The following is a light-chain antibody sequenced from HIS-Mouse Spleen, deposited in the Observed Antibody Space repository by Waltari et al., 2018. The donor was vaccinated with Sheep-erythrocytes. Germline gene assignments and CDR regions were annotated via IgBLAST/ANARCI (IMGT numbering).Light chain of an antibody. Sequence: QSALTQPASVSGSTGQSITIPCTGTSSDVGCYNLVPWYQQHPGKAPKLMIYDVSNRPSGVSNRFSGSKSGNTASLTISGLQAEDEADYYCSSYTSSSTWVFGGGTKLTVL. CDR1: SSDVGCYNL. V-gene: IGLV2-14*03. CDR3: SSYTSSSTWV. CDR2: DVS. J-gene: IGLJ3*02.